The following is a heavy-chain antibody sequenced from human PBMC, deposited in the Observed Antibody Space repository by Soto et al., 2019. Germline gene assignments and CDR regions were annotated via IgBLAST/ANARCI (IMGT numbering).Heavy chain of an antibody. CDR3: ARAAGLELRWGVFFY. J-gene: IGHJ4*02. CDR1: GGTFSSYA. CDR2: IIPIFGTA. D-gene: IGHD1-7*01. Sequence: QVQLVQSGAEVKKPGSSVKVSCKASGGTFSSYAISWVRQAPGQGLEWMGGIIPIFGTANYAQKFQGRVTIPADESTSTGYMELSSLRSEDTAVYYCARAAGLELRWGVFFYWGQGTLVTVSS. V-gene: IGHV1-69*01.